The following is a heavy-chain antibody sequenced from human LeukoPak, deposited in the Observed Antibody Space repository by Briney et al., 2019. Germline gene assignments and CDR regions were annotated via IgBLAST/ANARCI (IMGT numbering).Heavy chain of an antibody. CDR3: ARWGPERLLDAFDI. V-gene: IGHV1-69*13. J-gene: IGHJ3*02. CDR2: IIPIFGTA. Sequence: SVKVSCKASGGTFSSYAISWVRQAPGQGLEWMGGIIPIFGTANYAQKFQGRVTITADESTSTAYMELSSLRSEDTAVYYCARWGPERLLDAFDIWGQGTMVTLSS. D-gene: IGHD7-27*01. CDR1: GGTFSSYA.